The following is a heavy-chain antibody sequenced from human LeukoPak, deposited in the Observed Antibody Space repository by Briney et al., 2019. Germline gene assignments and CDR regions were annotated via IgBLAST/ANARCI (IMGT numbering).Heavy chain of an antibody. CDR3: AKDLVPYAEWTFDS. CDR1: GFTFNNYA. V-gene: IGHV3-23*01. J-gene: IGHJ4*02. CDR2: IHGSDDVGT. D-gene: IGHD2-8*01. Sequence: GGSLRLSCAASGFTFNNYAMSWVRQAPGKGLEWVSSIHGSDDVGTYYADSVRGRFTISRDNSKNRLYLQVSSLRAEDTAVYYCAKDLVPYAEWTFDSWGQGTQVIVSS.